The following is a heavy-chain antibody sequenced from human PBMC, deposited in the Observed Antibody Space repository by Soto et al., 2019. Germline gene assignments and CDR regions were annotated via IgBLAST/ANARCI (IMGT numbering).Heavy chain of an antibody. CDR1: GFTFSSYS. D-gene: IGHD2-2*01. CDR2: ISSSSYI. J-gene: IGHJ6*02. V-gene: IGHV3-21*01. CDR3: ARDYCSSTSCYYYYYYGMDV. Sequence: GGSLRLSCAASGFTFSSYSMNRVRQAPGKGLEWVSSISSSSYIYYADSVKGRFTISRDNAKNSLYLQMNSLRAEDTAVYYCARDYCSSTSCYYYYYYGMDVWGQGTTVTVSS.